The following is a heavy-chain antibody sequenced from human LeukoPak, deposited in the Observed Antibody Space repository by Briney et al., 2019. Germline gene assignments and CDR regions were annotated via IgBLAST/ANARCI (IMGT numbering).Heavy chain of an antibody. CDR3: ARAPPFSGGSCYSLECMAFDI. V-gene: IGHV1-18*01. Sequence: ASVKVSCKASGYTFTSYGISWVRQAPGQGLEWMGWISAYNGNTNYAQKLQGRVTMTTDTPTSTAYMELRSLRSDDTAVYYCARAPPFSGGSCYSLECMAFDIWGQGTMVTVSS. CDR1: GYTFTSYG. D-gene: IGHD2-15*01. CDR2: ISAYNGNT. J-gene: IGHJ3*02.